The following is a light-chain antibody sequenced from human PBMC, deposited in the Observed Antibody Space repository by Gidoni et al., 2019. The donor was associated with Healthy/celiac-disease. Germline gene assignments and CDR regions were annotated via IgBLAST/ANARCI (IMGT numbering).Light chain of an antibody. CDR1: QRVRSY. V-gene: IGKV3-11*01. CDR2: DAS. CDR3: QQRSNRALT. Sequence: EIVLTQSPATLSLSPGERATLSCRASQRVRSYLDWYQKKPGQAPRLLIYDASNRATGIPARFSGSGSGTDFTLTISSLEPEDFAVYYCQQRSNRALTFGGGTKVEIK. J-gene: IGKJ4*01.